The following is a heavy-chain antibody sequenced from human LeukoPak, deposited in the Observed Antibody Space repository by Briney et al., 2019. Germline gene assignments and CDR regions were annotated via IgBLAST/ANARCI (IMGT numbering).Heavy chain of an antibody. J-gene: IGHJ4*02. Sequence: AASVKVSCKASGYTFTSNYMHWVRQAPGQGLEWMGVIAPSSGTTSYAQKFQGRVTITRDTSTSTLYMELSSLTSEDTAVYYCARASGSSAVPFDYWGQGTLVTVSS. D-gene: IGHD3-10*01. CDR3: ARASGSSAVPFDY. CDR1: GYTFTSNY. V-gene: IGHV1-46*01. CDR2: IAPSSGTT.